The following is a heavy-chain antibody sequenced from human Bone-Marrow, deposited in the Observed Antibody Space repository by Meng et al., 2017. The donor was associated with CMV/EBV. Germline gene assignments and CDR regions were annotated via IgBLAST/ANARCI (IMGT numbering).Heavy chain of an antibody. V-gene: IGHV3-30*02. CDR3: AKDRRPGRIVVVVAATRYYYYGMNV. CDR1: GFTFSSYV. CDR2: IRYDGSNK. D-gene: IGHD2-15*01. Sequence: GGSLRLSCAASGFTFSSYVMHWVRQAPGKGLEWVAFIRYDGSNKYYADSVKGRFTISRDNSKNTLYLQMNSLRAEDTAVYYCAKDRRPGRIVVVVAATRYYYYGMNVWGQGTTVTVSS. J-gene: IGHJ6*02.